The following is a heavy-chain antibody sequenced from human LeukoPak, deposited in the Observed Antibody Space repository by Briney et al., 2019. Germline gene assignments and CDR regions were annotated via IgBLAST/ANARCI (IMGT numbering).Heavy chain of an antibody. V-gene: IGHV3-74*01. CDR1: GFTFSNYW. CDR2: INSDGINT. CDR3: AKGLFGYCPTNTCSL. Sequence: GGSLRLSCAASGFTFSNYWMHWVRQAPGTGLVWVSRINSDGINTSYADSVKGRFAISRDNARNSLYLQMDSLRPEDTAVYYCAKGLFGYCPTNTCSLWGQGTLVTVSS. J-gene: IGHJ4*02. D-gene: IGHD2-8*01.